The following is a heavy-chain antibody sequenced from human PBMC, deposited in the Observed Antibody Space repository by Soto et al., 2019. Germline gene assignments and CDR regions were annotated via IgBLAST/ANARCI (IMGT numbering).Heavy chain of an antibody. CDR2: ISWNSGSI. V-gene: IGHV3-9*01. Sequence: SLRLSCAASGFTFDDYAMHWVRQAPGKGLEWVSGISWNSGSIGYADSVKGRFTISRDNAKNSLYLQMNSLRAEDTALYYCAKDSISRSSFCCVTEFDYWGQGTPVTVSS. CDR1: GFTFDDYA. CDR3: AKDSISRSSFCCVTEFDY. J-gene: IGHJ4*02. D-gene: IGHD6-6*01.